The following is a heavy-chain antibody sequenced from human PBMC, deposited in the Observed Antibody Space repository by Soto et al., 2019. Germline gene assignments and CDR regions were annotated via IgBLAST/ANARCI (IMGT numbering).Heavy chain of an antibody. CDR3: ARDVTSNHNCFDL. Sequence: GASVKVSCKAIGYSFTSHDMHWVRQAPGQGLEWMGTIYPGGANIAYAQKFKGRVTMTKDTSTSTVYMELNSLTSEDTAVYYCARDVTSNHNCFDLWGHGTLVTVSS. D-gene: IGHD2-2*01. V-gene: IGHV1-46*01. CDR2: IYPGGANI. J-gene: IGHJ5*02. CDR1: GYSFTSHD.